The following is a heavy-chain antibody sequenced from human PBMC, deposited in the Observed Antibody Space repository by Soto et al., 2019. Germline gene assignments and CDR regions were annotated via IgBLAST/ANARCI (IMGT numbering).Heavy chain of an antibody. CDR1: GISFSSHW. V-gene: IGHV3-74*01. J-gene: IGHJ4*02. CDR2: IRGDGSTT. Sequence: EVQLAESGGGLVQPGGSLRLSCVVSGISFSSHWMHWVRQPPGKGLVWVSRIRGDGSTTGYADSVQGRFTISRDNAKNTLFLQMDSLRDEDTALYYCARAPNSMGGLDFWGRGTLVTVSS. CDR3: ARAPNSMGGLDF. D-gene: IGHD3-22*01.